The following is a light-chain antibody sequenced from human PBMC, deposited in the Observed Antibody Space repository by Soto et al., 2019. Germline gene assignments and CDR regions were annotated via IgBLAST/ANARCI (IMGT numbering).Light chain of an antibody. Sequence: EVVLTQSPATLSLSPGESATLSCRASHNVATYLAWYQHKPGQAPRLLIYDASKRATGIPARFSGSGSGTDFTLTISSLEPEDFAVYYCQEGSNWPPPITFGQGTRLEMK. CDR3: QEGSNWPPPIT. V-gene: IGKV3-11*01. CDR2: DAS. J-gene: IGKJ5*01. CDR1: HNVATY.